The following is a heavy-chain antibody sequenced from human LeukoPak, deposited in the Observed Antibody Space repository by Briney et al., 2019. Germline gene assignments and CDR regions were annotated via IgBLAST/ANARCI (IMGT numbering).Heavy chain of an antibody. CDR3: ARMTYDGSGPNPNWFDP. D-gene: IGHD3-22*01. J-gene: IGHJ5*02. CDR2: MNPNTGNT. Sequence: ASVKVSCKASGYTFTNYDINWVRQATGQGLEWMGWMNPNTGNTGYAQRLQGRINMTRDTSTSTAYMELSSLRSDDTAVYFCARMTYDGSGPNPNWFDPWGQGTLVTVSS. CDR1: GYTFTNYD. V-gene: IGHV1-8*01.